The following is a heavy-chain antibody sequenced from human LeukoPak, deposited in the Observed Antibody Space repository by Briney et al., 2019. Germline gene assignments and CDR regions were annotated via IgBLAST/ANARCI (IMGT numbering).Heavy chain of an antibody. V-gene: IGHV1-2*02. CDR1: GYTFSDYY. D-gene: IGHD2-8*02. J-gene: IGHJ4*02. CDR3: ARDFTGGYFDY. Sequence: VKVSCKTSGYTFSDYYVHWVRQAPGQGFERMGWINPDSGATNYAQKFQGRVTMTRDTSISTAYMELSRLRSDDTAVYYCARDFTGGYFDYWGQGTLVTVSS. CDR2: INPDSGAT.